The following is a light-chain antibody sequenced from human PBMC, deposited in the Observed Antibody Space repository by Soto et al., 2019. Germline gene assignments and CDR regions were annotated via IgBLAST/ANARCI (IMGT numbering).Light chain of an antibody. CDR1: SSGFGGYNY. CDR3: CSYAGSYTSYV. CDR2: DVS. V-gene: IGLV2-11*01. J-gene: IGLJ1*01. Sequence: QSLLTHPRALSGSAGQSVTTSCPRTSSGFGGYNYVSWYQQHPGKAPNLMIYDVSKRPSGVPDRFSGSKSGNTASLTISGLQAEDEADYYCCSYAGSYTSYVFGTGTKVTVL.